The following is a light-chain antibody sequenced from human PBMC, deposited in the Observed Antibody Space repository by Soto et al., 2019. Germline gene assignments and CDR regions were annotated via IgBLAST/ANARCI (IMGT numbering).Light chain of an antibody. V-gene: IGKV1-5*03. J-gene: IGKJ1*01. Sequence: DIQMTQSPSTLSASVGDRVTITCRASQGIRSWLAWYQQKPGKAPNLLIYQASNLKSGVPSRFSGSGSGPEYTLTISSLQPDDFATYYCQQYNSYPWTFGQGTEVEIK. CDR2: QAS. CDR1: QGIRSW. CDR3: QQYNSYPWT.